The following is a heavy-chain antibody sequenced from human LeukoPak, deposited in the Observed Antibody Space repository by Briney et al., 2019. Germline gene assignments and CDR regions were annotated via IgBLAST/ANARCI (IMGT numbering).Heavy chain of an antibody. CDR3: ARVPPQARKRLGSGVDP. CDR1: GGSFSGYY. V-gene: IGHV4-34*01. CDR2: INHSGST. J-gene: IGHJ5*02. Sequence: SETLSLTCAVYGGSFSGYYWRWIRQPPGKGLEWIGEINHSGSTNYNPSLKSRVTISVDTSKNQFSLKLSSVTAADTAVYYCARVPPQARKRLGSGVDPWGQGTLVTVSS. D-gene: IGHD6-19*01.